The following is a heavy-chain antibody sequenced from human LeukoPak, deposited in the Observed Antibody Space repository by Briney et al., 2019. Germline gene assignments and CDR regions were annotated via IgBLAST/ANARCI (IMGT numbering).Heavy chain of an antibody. CDR1: GYNFTSYY. J-gene: IGHJ6*03. Sequence: ASVKVSCKASGYNFTSYYMHWVRQAPGQGLEWMGIINPSGGRTSYAQKFQGRVTMTRDMSTSTVHMELSSLRSEDTAVYYCARAGGRRGSYFYYYMDVWGKGTTVTVSS. V-gene: IGHV1-46*01. CDR3: ARAGGRRGSYFYYYMDV. CDR2: INPSGGRT. D-gene: IGHD3-16*01.